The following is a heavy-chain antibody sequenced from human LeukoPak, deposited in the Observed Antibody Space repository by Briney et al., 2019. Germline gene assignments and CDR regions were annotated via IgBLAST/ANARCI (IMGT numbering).Heavy chain of an antibody. V-gene: IGHV3-23*01. CDR3: AKDLSIVVVPAAPHDY. CDR1: GFTFSSYA. Sequence: GGSLRLSCAASGFTFSSYAMSWVREAPGKGLEWVSAISGSGGSTYYADSVKGRFTISRDNSKNTLYLQMNSLRAEDTAVYYCAKDLSIVVVPAAPHDYWGQGTLVTVSS. CDR2: ISGSGGST. J-gene: IGHJ4*02. D-gene: IGHD2-2*01.